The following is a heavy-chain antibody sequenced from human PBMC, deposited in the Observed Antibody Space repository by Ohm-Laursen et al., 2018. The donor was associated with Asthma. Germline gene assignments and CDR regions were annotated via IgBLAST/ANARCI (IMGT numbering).Heavy chain of an antibody. Sequence: GSLRLSCAASGLTFSSYGIHWVRQIPGKGLEWVASISTASSFIYYADSVRGRFTTSRDNARNSVYLQMNSLRAEDTALYYCARIGPEWELPGREYSLHHWGEGTLVTVSS. CDR2: ISTASSFI. CDR3: ARIGPEWELPGREYSLHH. J-gene: IGHJ1*01. D-gene: IGHD1-26*01. V-gene: IGHV3-21*01. CDR1: GLTFSSYG.